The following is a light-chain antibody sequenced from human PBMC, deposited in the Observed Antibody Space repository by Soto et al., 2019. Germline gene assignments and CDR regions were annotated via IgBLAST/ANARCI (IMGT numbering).Light chain of an antibody. CDR1: SSNIGKNF. J-gene: IGLJ2*01. Sequence: SVLTQPPSVSAAPGQRVTISCSGGSSNIGKNFVSWYQQVPRTAPKLLIYENNKRLAGIPDRFSGSQSGTSATLGITGLQTGDEADYYCGTWDSSLSTVVFGGGTKLTVL. V-gene: IGLV1-51*02. CDR3: GTWDSSLSTVV. CDR2: ENN.